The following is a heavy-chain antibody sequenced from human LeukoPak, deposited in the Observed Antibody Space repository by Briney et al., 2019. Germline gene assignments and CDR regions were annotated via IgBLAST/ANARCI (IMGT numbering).Heavy chain of an antibody. CDR3: ARDDYSGSYRPFDY. J-gene: IGHJ4*02. CDR1: GYTFSDYY. Sequence: ASVKVSCKASGYTFSDYYIHWVRQAPGQGLEWMGWINPNGGGTTYAQSFQGRVTMTRDTSISTAYMELSSLRSDDTAVYYCARDDYSGSYRPFDYWGQGTLVTVSA. V-gene: IGHV1-2*02. CDR2: INPNGGGT. D-gene: IGHD1-26*01.